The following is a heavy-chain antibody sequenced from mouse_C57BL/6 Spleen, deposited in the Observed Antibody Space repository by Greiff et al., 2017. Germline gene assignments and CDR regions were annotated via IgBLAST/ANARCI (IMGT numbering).Heavy chain of an antibody. CDR3: ARERYYGSSPAWFAY. CDR1: GYSITSGYY. V-gene: IGHV3-6*01. CDR2: ISYDGSN. Sequence: EVQLVESGPGLVKPSQSLSLTCSVTGYSITSGYYWNWIRQFPGNKLEWMGYISYDGSNNYNPSLKNRIPITRDTSKNQFFLKLNSVTTEDTATYYCARERYYGSSPAWFAYWGQGTLVTVSA. D-gene: IGHD1-1*01. J-gene: IGHJ3*01.